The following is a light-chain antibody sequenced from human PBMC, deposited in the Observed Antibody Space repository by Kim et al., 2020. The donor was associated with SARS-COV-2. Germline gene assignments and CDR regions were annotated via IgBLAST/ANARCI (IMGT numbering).Light chain of an antibody. V-gene: IGLV1-47*02. CDR2: NNN. CDR1: TTNIGKNY. CDR3: AVWDDSLDGWV. J-gene: IGLJ3*02. Sequence: QRGSTPSSGITTNIGKNYVSWYQHFPGTPPKLLIYNNNQRPSGVPDRFSGSKSGTSASLAISGLRSEDEADYYCAVWDDSLDGWVFGGGTKLTVL.